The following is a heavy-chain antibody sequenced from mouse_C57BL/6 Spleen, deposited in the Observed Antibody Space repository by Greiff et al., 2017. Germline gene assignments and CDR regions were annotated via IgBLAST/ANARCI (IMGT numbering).Heavy chain of an antibody. CDR1: GYTFTSYW. V-gene: IGHV1-53*01. J-gene: IGHJ1*03. CDR3: ARSRGIHWYFDV. Sequence: QVQLQQPGTELVKPGASVKLSCKASGYTFTSYWMHWVKPRPGQGLEWIGNINPSNGGTNYNEQFKSKATLTVDKSSSTASMQLRSLTSEDSAVYYGARSRGIHWYFDVWGTGTTLTVSS. CDR2: INPSNGGT.